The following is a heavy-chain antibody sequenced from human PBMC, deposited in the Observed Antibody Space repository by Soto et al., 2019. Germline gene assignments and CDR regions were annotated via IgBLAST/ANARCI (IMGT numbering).Heavy chain of an antibody. V-gene: IGHV3-23*01. CDR1: GFTFSSYA. CDR2: ISGSGGTT. J-gene: IGHJ4*02. CDR3: AECPVVYTQFFDY. D-gene: IGHD3-16*01. Sequence: GGSLRLSCAASGFTFSSYAMSWVRQAPGKGLEWVSAISGSGGTTYYADSVKGRFTISRDNSKNTLYLQMNSLRAEDTAVYYCAECPVVYTQFFDYWGQGTLVTVSS.